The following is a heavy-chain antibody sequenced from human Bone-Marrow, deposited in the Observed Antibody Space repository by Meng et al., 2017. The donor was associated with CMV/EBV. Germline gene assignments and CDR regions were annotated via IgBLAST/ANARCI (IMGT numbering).Heavy chain of an antibody. D-gene: IGHD1-26*01. J-gene: IGHJ4*02. V-gene: IGHV1-18*01. CDR2: ISAYNGDT. CDR3: ARGPSGSYFRPFDY. Sequence: QVQLVQSGAEVKKPGASVEVSCKASGYTFTSYGFSWVRQAPGQGLEWVGWISAYNGDTNYAQKLRGRVTMTTDTSTNSAYMELRSLRSDDTAVYYCARGPSGSYFRPFDYWGQGTLVTVSS. CDR1: GYTFTSYG.